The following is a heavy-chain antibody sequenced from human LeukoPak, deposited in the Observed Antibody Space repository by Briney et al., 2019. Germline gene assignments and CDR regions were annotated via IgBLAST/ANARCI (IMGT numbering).Heavy chain of an antibody. Sequence: GGSLRLSCAASGFTFSRYSMHWVRQAPGKGLEYVSAISNNGGSTYYAKSVKGRFTISRDNSKNTLYLQMGSLRAEDMAVYYCARTSIAAREADYWGQGTLVSVSS. V-gene: IGHV3-64*01. CDR3: ARTSIAAREADY. CDR2: ISNNGGST. CDR1: GFTFSRYS. D-gene: IGHD6-6*01. J-gene: IGHJ4*02.